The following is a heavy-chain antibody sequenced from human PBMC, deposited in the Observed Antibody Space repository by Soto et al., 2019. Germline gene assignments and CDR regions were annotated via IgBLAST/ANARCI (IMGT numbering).Heavy chain of an antibody. V-gene: IGHV3-30*18. J-gene: IGHJ5*02. CDR3: AKVYYDFWSGSNLNWFDP. CDR2: ISYDGSNK. D-gene: IGHD3-3*01. Sequence: GGSLRLSCAASGFTFSSYGMHWVRQAPGKGLEWVAVISYDGSNKYYADSVKGRFTISRDNSKNTLYLQMNSLRAEDTAVYYCAKVYYDFWSGSNLNWFDPWGQGTLVTVSS. CDR1: GFTFSSYG.